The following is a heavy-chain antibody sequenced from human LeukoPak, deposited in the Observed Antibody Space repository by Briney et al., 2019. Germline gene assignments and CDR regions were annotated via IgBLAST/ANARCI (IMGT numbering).Heavy chain of an antibody. D-gene: IGHD2-21*02. CDR1: GFTFSDYY. CDR2: ISSSSSYI. CDR3: ASDGRAYCGGDCYPLY. V-gene: IGHV3-21*01. J-gene: IGHJ4*02. Sequence: PGGSLRLSCAASGFTFSDYYMNWVRQAPGKGLEWVSSISSSSSYIYYADSVKGRFTISRDNAKNSLYLQMNSLRAEDTAVYYCASDGRAYCGGDCYPLYWGQGTLVTVSS.